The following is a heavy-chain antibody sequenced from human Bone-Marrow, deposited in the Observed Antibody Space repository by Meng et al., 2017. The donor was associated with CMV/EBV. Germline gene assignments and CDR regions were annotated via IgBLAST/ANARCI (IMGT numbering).Heavy chain of an antibody. J-gene: IGHJ4*02. CDR1: GFTFSSYS. CDR2: ISSSSSTI. D-gene: IGHD1-26*01. Sequence: GESLKISCAASGFTFSSYSMNWVRQAPGKGLEWVSYISSSSSTIYYADSAKGRFTISRDNAKNSLYLQMNSLRAEDTAVYYCARTLGATNRYWGQGTLVTVSS. CDR3: ARTLGATNRY. V-gene: IGHV3-48*04.